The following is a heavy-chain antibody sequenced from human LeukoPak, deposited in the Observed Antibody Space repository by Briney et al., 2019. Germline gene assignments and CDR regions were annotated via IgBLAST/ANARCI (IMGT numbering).Heavy chain of an antibody. CDR2: ISSSSTYI. Sequence: GGSLRLSCAASGFTFSSYSMNWVRQAPGKGLEWVSSISSSSTYIYYADSVKGRFTISRDNAKNSLYLQMNSLRAEDAAVYYCARPTYGDYEPFFDYWGQGTLVTVSS. CDR1: GFTFSSYS. CDR3: ARPTYGDYEPFFDY. D-gene: IGHD4-17*01. J-gene: IGHJ4*02. V-gene: IGHV3-21*01.